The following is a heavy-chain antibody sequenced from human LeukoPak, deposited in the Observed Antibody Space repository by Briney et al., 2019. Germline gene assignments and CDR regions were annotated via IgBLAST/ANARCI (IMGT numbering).Heavy chain of an antibody. CDR2: INSDGSGT. D-gene: IGHD6-13*01. CDR1: GFTFSNYW. V-gene: IGHV3-74*01. J-gene: IGHJ1*01. Sequence: GGSLRLSCAASGFTFSNYWMHWVRQVPGKGLVWVSRINSDGSGTRYVDSVKGRFTVSRDNVENTLYLQMNSLRAEDTAVYYCVRCSWYCGYFQYWGQGTLVTVSS. CDR3: VRCSWYCGYFQY.